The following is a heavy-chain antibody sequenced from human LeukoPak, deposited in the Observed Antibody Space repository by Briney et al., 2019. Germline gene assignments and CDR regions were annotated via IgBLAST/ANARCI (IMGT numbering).Heavy chain of an antibody. V-gene: IGHV3-23*01. CDR1: GITFSTYA. J-gene: IGHJ4*02. D-gene: IGHD1-14*01. CDR3: VRETTEGAKDY. CDR2: ISGSAAST. Sequence: GGSLRLSCAASGITFSTYAMNWVRQAPGKGLEWVSVISGSAASTSYADSVKGRFTISRDNSRNTLYLQMNNLRAEDTAVYYCVRETTEGAKDYWGQGTQVTVSS.